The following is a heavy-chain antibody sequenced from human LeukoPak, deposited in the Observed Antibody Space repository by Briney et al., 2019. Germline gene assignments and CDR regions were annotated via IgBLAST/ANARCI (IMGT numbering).Heavy chain of an antibody. V-gene: IGHV1-69*01. CDR1: GGTFSSYA. CDR2: IIPIFGTA. CDR3: ARDGGTGGGLDAFDI. Sequence: SVKVSCKASGGTFSSYAISWVRQAPGQGLEWMGGIIPIFGTANYAQKFQGRVTITADESTSTAYMELSSLRSEDTAVYYCARDGGTGGGLDAFDIWGQGTMVTVSS. D-gene: IGHD7-27*01. J-gene: IGHJ3*02.